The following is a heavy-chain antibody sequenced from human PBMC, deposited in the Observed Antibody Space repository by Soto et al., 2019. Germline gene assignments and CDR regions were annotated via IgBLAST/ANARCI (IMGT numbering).Heavy chain of an antibody. Sequence: QVLLQESGPGLVKPSGTLSLTCAVSGGSISSRNWWTWVRQPPGKGLEWIGEIYHGGSTDYNPSRKIRVTISVARSKNQFSLQLSSVTAADAAVYYCASYPYGSGSSFDIWGQGTMVTVSS. CDR3: ASYPYGSGSSFDI. D-gene: IGHD3-10*01. J-gene: IGHJ3*02. CDR2: IYHGGST. CDR1: GGSISSRNW. V-gene: IGHV4-4*02.